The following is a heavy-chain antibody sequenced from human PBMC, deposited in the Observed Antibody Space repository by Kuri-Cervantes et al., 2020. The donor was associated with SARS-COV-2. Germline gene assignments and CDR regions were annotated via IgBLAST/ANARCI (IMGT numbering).Heavy chain of an antibody. CDR1: GYTFTNYY. CDR2: INPSGGST. D-gene: IGHD3-3*01. V-gene: IGHV1-46*01. Sequence: ASVKVSCKASGYTFTNYYIHWVRQAPGHGLEWMGVINPSGGSTSYAKKFQGRVTMTRDTSTTTVYMELRSLRSEYTAVYYCARAVTDFWSGGRSGFSQSGLDYWGQGTQVTVSS. J-gene: IGHJ4*02. CDR3: ARAVTDFWSGGRSGFSQSGLDY.